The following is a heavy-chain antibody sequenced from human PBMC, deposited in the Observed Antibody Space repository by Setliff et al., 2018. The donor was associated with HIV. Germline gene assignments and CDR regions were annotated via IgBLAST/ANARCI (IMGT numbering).Heavy chain of an antibody. CDR2: IHYTGNT. Sequence: PSETLSLTCTVSGGAIGINDYYWGWIRQPPGKGLEWLGSIHYTGNTYDNPSLKSRLTKSIDTSKNQFSMKLTSVTAADTAVYYCARRWAADGTFDYWGQGTQVTVSS. CDR3: ARRWAADGTFDY. CDR1: GGAIGINDYY. V-gene: IGHV4-39*01. J-gene: IGHJ4*02. D-gene: IGHD6-13*01.